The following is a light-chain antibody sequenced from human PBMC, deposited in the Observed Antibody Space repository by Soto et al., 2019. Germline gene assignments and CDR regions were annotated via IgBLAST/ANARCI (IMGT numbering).Light chain of an antibody. CDR1: QTISSW. J-gene: IGKJ1*01. V-gene: IGKV1-5*01. CDR2: DAS. Sequence: DIQMTQSPSTLSGSVGDRVTITCRASQTISSWLAWYQQKPGKAPKLLIYDASALPRGVPSRFSGSGSGTKFTLTIASLQPDDFATYYCQQYKSFWTFGQGTKVDIK. CDR3: QQYKSFWT.